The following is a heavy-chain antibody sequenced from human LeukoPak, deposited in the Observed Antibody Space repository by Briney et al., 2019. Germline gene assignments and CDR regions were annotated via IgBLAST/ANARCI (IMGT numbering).Heavy chain of an antibody. CDR1: GFTFSSYA. CDR2: ISYDGSNK. J-gene: IGHJ4*02. D-gene: IGHD3-9*01. Sequence: PGRSLRLSCAASGFTFSSYAMHWVRQAPGKGLEWVAVISYDGSNKYYADSVKGRFTISRDNSKNTLYLQMNSLRAEDTAVYYCARDLLRYFDWLLPGDYWGQGTLVTVSS. V-gene: IGHV3-30*04. CDR3: ARDLLRYFDWLLPGDY.